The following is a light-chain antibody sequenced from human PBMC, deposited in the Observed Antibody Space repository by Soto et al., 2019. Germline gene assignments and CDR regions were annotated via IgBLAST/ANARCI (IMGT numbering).Light chain of an antibody. CDR2: GAS. CDR3: QQYGSSQT. Sequence: EIVLTQSPGTLSLSPGERATLSCRASQSVSSSYLAWYQQKPDQAPRLLIYGASSRATGIPDRFSGSGSGTDFTLTISRLEPEDFAVYYCQQYGSSQTFGQGTKLEIK. J-gene: IGKJ2*01. V-gene: IGKV3-20*01. CDR1: QSVSSSY.